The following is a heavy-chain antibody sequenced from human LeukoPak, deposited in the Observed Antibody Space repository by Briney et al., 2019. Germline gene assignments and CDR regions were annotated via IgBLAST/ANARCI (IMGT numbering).Heavy chain of an antibody. V-gene: IGHV4-59*01. J-gene: IGHJ4*02. CDR1: GGXISSYY. CDR2: IYYSGST. CDR3: AREVGYCSGGSCYSYFDY. Sequence: SETLSLTCTVAGGXISSYYCSWIRQPPGKGREWIGYIYYSGSTNYNASLTNRVTISVDTSKNQFSLKLSSVTAADTAVYYCAREVGYCSGGSCYSYFDYWGQGTLVTVSS. D-gene: IGHD2-15*01.